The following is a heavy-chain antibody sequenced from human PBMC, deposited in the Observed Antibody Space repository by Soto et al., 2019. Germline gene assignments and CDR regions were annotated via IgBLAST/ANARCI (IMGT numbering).Heavy chain of an antibody. CDR1: GFTFSSYA. J-gene: IGHJ4*02. V-gene: IGHV3-23*01. CDR3: AKGKRYTSGWYGAFDY. Sequence: EVQLLESGGGMVQPGGSLRLSCAASGFTFSSYAMSWVRQAPGKGLEWVSSIIGSGGTTYYADSVKGRFTISRDNSKDTLYLQMNSLRADDTAVYYCAKGKRYTSGWYGAFDYWGQGTLVTVSS. CDR2: IIGSGGTT. D-gene: IGHD6-13*01.